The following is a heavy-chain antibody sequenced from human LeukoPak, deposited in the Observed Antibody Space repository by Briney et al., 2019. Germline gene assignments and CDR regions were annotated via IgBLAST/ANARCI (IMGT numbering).Heavy chain of an antibody. D-gene: IGHD6-13*01. CDR2: ISAYNGNT. CDR1: GYTFTSYG. CDR3: ARDQESAMEQQLVLIDY. Sequence: ASVKVSCKASGYTFTSYGISWVRQAPGQGLEWMGWISAYNGNTNYAQKLQGRVTMTTDTSTSTAYMELRSLRSDDTAVYYCARDQESAMEQQLVLIDYWGQGTLVTVSS. J-gene: IGHJ4*02. V-gene: IGHV1-18*01.